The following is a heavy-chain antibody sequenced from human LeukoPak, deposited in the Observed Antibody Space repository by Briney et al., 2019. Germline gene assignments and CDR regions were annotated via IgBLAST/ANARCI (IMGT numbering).Heavy chain of an antibody. CDR1: GYTFTGYY. V-gene: IGHV1-2*02. D-gene: IGHD3-9*01. Sequence: ASVKVSCKASGYTFTGYYMHWVRQAPGQGLEWMGWIDPNSGGTNYAQKFQGRVTMTRDTSISTAYMELSRLRSDDTAVYYCASDYLLTGYEWSMDVWGQGTTVTVSS. CDR3: ASDYLLTGYEWSMDV. J-gene: IGHJ6*02. CDR2: IDPNSGGT.